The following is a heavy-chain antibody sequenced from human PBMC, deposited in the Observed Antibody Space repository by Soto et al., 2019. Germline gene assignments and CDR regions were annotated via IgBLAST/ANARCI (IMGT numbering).Heavy chain of an antibody. CDR3: ARDLRSWDWFDP. V-gene: IGHV1-2*02. CDR1: GYTFTGYY. D-gene: IGHD1-26*01. CDR2: INPNSGGT. J-gene: IGHJ5*02. Sequence: SVKVSCKASGYTFTGYYMHWVRQAPVQGLEWMGWINPNSGGTNYSQKFQGRVTMTRDTSISTAYMELSRLRSDDTAVYYCARDLRSWDWFDPWGQGTLVTVSS.